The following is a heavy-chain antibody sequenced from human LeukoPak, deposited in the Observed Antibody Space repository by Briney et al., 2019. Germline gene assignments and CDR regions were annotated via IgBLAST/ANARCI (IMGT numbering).Heavy chain of an antibody. CDR3: TTVAVTMVRGVIIITRSFDY. Sequence: GGSLRLSCAASGFTFSNAWMSWVRQAPGKGLEWVGRIKSKSDGGTADYAAPVKGRFTISRDDSKNTLYVQMNSLKTEDTAVYYCTTVAVTMVRGVIIITRSFDYWGQGTLVTVSS. D-gene: IGHD3-10*01. CDR1: GFTFSNAW. J-gene: IGHJ4*02. CDR2: IKSKSDGGTA. V-gene: IGHV3-15*01.